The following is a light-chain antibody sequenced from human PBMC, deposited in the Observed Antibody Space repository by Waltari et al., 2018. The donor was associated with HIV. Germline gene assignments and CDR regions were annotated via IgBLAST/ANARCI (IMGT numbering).Light chain of an antibody. V-gene: IGLV2-11*01. Sequence: QSALTQPRSVSGSPGQAVTISCTGTSSDVGGYNYVSWYQQHPGKAPKLIISDVSQRPSGVPDRVSGSKSANTASLTISGLQAEDEADYYCCSYAGSYTYVLFGGGTQLTVL. CDR3: CSYAGSYTYVL. J-gene: IGLJ2*01. CDR2: DVS. CDR1: SSDVGGYNY.